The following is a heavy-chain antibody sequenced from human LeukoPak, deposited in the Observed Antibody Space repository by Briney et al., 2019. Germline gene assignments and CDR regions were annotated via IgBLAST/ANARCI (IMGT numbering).Heavy chain of an antibody. V-gene: IGHV4-61*02. Sequence: PSETLSLTCTVSGGSISSGSYYWSWIRQPAGKGLEWIGRIYTSGSTNYNPSLKNRVTISVDTSKNQFSLKLSSVTAADTAVYYCARERFVYGMDVWGQGTTVTVSS. CDR2: IYTSGST. J-gene: IGHJ6*02. D-gene: IGHD3-3*01. CDR1: GGSISSGSYY. CDR3: ARERFVYGMDV.